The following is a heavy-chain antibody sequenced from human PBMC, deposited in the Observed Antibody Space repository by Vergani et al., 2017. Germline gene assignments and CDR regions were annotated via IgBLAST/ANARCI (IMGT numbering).Heavy chain of an antibody. J-gene: IGHJ6*02. CDR2: IYWNDDK. V-gene: IGHV2-5*01. CDR3: AHSRAPYCSGGSCYYYYGMDV. D-gene: IGHD2-15*01. Sequence: QVTLTESGPALVKPTQTLTLTCTFSGFSLSTSGVGVGWIRQPPGKALEWLALIYWNDDKRYSPSLKSRLTITKDTSKNQVVLTMTNMDPVDTATYYCAHSRAPYCSGGSCYYYYGMDVWGQGTTVTVSS. CDR1: GFSLSTSGVG.